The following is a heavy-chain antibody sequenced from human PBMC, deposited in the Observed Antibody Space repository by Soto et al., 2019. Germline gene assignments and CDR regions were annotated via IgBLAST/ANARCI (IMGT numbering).Heavy chain of an antibody. CDR3: ARDDVDTAMGIDY. V-gene: IGHV3-48*03. D-gene: IGHD5-18*01. Sequence: PGGSLRLSCAASGFTFSSYEMNWVRQAPGKGLEWVSYISSSGSTIYYADSVKGRFTISRDNAKNSLYLQMNSLRAEDTAVYYCARDDVDTAMGIDYWGQGTLVTVSS. CDR1: GFTFSSYE. J-gene: IGHJ4*02. CDR2: ISSSGSTI.